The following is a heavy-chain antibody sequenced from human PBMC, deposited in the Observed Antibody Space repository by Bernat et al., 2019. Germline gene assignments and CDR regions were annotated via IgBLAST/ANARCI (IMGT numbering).Heavy chain of an antibody. CDR2: IYYSGST. CDR1: GGSISSSSYY. V-gene: IGHV4-39*01. Sequence: QLQLQESGPGLVKPSETLSLTCTVSGGSISSSSYYWGWIRQPPGKGLEWIGSIYYSGSTYYNPSLKSRVTISVDTSKIQFSLKLGSVTAADTAVYYCARQDGDYVALFDYWGQGTLVTVSS. J-gene: IGHJ4*02. D-gene: IGHD4-17*01. CDR3: ARQDGDYVALFDY.